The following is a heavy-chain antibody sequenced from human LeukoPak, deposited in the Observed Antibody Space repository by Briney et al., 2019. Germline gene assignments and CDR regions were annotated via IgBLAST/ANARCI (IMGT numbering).Heavy chain of an antibody. Sequence: GGSLRLSCVASGFTFSSYGMHWVRQAPGKGLEWVAVISYDGSNKYYADSVKGRFTISRDNSKNTLYLQMNSLRAEDTAVYYCAKDPPTRESIAVAGSYFDYWGQGTLVTVSS. CDR2: ISYDGSNK. CDR3: AKDPPTRESIAVAGSYFDY. V-gene: IGHV3-30*18. D-gene: IGHD6-19*01. J-gene: IGHJ4*02. CDR1: GFTFSSYG.